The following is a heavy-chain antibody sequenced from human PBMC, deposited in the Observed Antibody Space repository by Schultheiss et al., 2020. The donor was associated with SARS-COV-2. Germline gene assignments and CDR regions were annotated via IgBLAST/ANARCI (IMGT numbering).Heavy chain of an antibody. Sequence: GGSLRLSCAASGFTFSSYAMSWVRQAPGKGLEWVSAISGSGGSTYYADSVKGRFTISRDNSKNTLYLQMNSLRAEDTAVYYYAKVIAAPSSDYYYGMDVWGQGTTVTVS. V-gene: IGHV3-23*01. CDR3: AKVIAAPSSDYYYGMDV. D-gene: IGHD6-6*01. CDR2: ISGSGGST. CDR1: GFTFSSYA. J-gene: IGHJ6*02.